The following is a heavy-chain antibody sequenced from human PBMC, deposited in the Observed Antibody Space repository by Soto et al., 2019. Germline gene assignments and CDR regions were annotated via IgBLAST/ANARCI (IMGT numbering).Heavy chain of an antibody. CDR1: GFTFSSYG. V-gene: IGHV3-30*18. Sequence: GGSLRLSCAASGFTFSSYGMHWVRQAPGKGLEWVAVISYDGSNKYYADSVKGRFTISRDNSKNTLYLQMNSLRAEDTAVYYCAKSKVYDFWSGAGYGMDVWGQGTTVTVS. D-gene: IGHD3-3*01. J-gene: IGHJ6*02. CDR3: AKSKVYDFWSGAGYGMDV. CDR2: ISYDGSNK.